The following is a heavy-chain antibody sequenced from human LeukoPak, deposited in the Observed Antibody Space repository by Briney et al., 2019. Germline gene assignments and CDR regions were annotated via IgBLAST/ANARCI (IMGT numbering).Heavy chain of an antibody. V-gene: IGHV3-23*01. J-gene: IGHJ4*02. CDR2: ISGSGVSA. Sequence: GGSLRLSCVASGFTFSGYVMSWVRQAPGKGLEWVSGISGSGVSAYYGDSVKGRFTTTRDNSKNTLYLQINSLRAEDTAVYYCAKRRSGSSGWFPFDYWGQGTLVTVSS. CDR1: GFTFSGYV. CDR3: AKRRSGSSGWFPFDY. D-gene: IGHD6-19*01.